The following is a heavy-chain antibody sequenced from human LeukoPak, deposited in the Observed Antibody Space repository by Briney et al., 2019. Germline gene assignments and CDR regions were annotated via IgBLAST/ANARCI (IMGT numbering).Heavy chain of an antibody. Sequence: GASVKVSCKASGYTFTSYGISWLRQAPGQGLEWMGWINANTGVTHYAVKFQGRVTITRDTSISTVYMDLSSLQSDDTAVYYCARDHNWGPDYWGQGTLVLVSS. D-gene: IGHD7-27*01. CDR3: ARDHNWGPDY. V-gene: IGHV1-2*02. J-gene: IGHJ4*02. CDR1: GYTFTSYG. CDR2: INANTGVT.